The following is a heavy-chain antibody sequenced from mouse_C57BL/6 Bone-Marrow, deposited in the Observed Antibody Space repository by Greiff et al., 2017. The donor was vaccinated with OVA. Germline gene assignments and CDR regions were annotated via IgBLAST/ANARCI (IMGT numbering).Heavy chain of an antibody. J-gene: IGHJ3*01. CDR3: TPYYYGSRTPFAY. Sequence: EVKLVESGAELVRPGASVKLSCTASGFNIKDDYMHWVKQRPEQGLEWIGWIDPENGDTEYASKFQGKATITADTSSNTAYLQLSSLTSEDTAVYYCTPYYYGSRTPFAYWGQGTLVTVSA. D-gene: IGHD1-1*01. CDR2: IDPENGDT. CDR1: GFNIKDDY. V-gene: IGHV14-4*01.